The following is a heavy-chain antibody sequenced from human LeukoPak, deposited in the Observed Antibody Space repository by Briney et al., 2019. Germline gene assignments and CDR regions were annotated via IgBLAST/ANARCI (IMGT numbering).Heavy chain of an antibody. D-gene: IGHD1-26*01. CDR2: IYSGGST. J-gene: IGHJ4*02. CDR3: ARGRVVGALYFDY. V-gene: IGHV3-53*01. CDR1: GFTVSSNY. Sequence: GGSLRLSCAASGFTVSSNYMSWVRQAPGEGLEWVSVIYSGGSTYYADSVKGRFTISRDNSKNTLYLQMNSLRAEDTAVYYCARGRVVGALYFDYWGQGTLVTVSS.